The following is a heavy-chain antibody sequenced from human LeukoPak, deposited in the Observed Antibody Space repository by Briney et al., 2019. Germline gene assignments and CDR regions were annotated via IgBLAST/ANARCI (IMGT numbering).Heavy chain of an antibody. V-gene: IGHV1-18*01. J-gene: IGHJ5*02. CDR3: ARDPRRIAAAGINWFDP. CDR2: ISAYNGNT. D-gene: IGHD6-13*01. Sequence: ASVKVSCKASGGTFSSYGISWVRQAPGQGLEWMGWISAYNGNTNYAQKLQGRVTMTTDTSTSTAYMELRSLRSDDTAVYYCARDPRRIAAAGINWFDPWGQGTLVTVSS. CDR1: GGTFSSYG.